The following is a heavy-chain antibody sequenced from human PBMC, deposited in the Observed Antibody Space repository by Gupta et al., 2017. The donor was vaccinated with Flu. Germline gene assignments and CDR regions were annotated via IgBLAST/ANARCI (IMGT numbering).Heavy chain of an antibody. CDR1: GFTFSNDW. J-gene: IGHJ4*02. CDR3: ARGSGSH. Sequence: EVQLVESGGGLGQPGGSLRISCAASGFTFSNDWMSWVRQAPGKGLEWLANIKQDGSEQHYLDSVKGRFTISRDNAQNSLYLQMSSLRDDDTAVYYCARGSGSHWGQGTRVTVSS. V-gene: IGHV3-7*01. CDR2: IKQDGSEQ. D-gene: IGHD6-19*01.